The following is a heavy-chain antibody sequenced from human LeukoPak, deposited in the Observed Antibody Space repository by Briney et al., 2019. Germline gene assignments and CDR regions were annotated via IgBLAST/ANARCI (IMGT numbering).Heavy chain of an antibody. J-gene: IGHJ4*02. CDR3: ATSGNTWYNDY. CDR1: GYTFTGYR. V-gene: IGHV1-2*02. D-gene: IGHD6-13*01. CDR2: ITPKNGGT. Sequence: GASAKVSCKTSGYTFTGYRLHWVRQIPGQGLEWMAWITPKNGGTNYAEKFQGRLTLTRDMSISTTYMELSSLRSDDTAVYYCATSGNTWYNDYWGQGTLVTVSS.